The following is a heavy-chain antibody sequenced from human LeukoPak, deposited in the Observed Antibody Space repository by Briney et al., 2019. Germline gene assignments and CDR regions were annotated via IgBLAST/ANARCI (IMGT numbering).Heavy chain of an antibody. CDR1: VGSISSGSYY. CDR2: IYTSGST. CDR3: ARATPRDAFDI. V-gene: IGHV4-61*02. Sequence: PSQTLSLTXTVSVGSISSGSYYWSWIRQPAGKGLEWIGRIYTSGSTNYNPSLKGRVTISVDTSKNQFSLKLSSVTAADTAVYYCARATPRDAFDIWGQGTMVTVSS. J-gene: IGHJ3*02.